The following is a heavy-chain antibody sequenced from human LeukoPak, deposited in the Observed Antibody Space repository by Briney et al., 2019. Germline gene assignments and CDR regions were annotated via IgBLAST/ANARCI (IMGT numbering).Heavy chain of an antibody. CDR1: GGSFSGYY. Sequence: SETLSLTCAVYGGSFSGYYWSWIRQPPGKGLEWIGEINHSGSTNYNPSLKSRVTISVDTSKNQFSLKLSSVTAADTAVYYCARGPWFGATNIWGQGTMVTVSS. J-gene: IGHJ3*02. CDR3: ARGPWFGATNI. V-gene: IGHV4-34*01. CDR2: INHSGST. D-gene: IGHD3-10*01.